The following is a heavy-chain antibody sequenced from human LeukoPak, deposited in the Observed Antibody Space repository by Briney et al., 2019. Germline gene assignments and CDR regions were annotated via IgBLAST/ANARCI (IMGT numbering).Heavy chain of an antibody. J-gene: IGHJ5*02. CDR2: IIPIFGTA. Sequence: GASVKASCKASGGTFSSYAISWVRQALGQGLEWMGSIIPIFGTANYAQKFQGRVTITADKSTSTASMELSSLRSEDTAVYYCASAFYDILTGYYPNWFDPWGQGTLVTVSS. CDR1: GGTFSSYA. CDR3: ASAFYDILTGYYPNWFDP. D-gene: IGHD3-9*01. V-gene: IGHV1-69*06.